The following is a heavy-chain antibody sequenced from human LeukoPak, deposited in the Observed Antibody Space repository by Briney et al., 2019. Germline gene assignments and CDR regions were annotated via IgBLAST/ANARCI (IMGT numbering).Heavy chain of an antibody. CDR1: GYTFTGYY. CDR3: ARDRAYSNPNYYYYYMDV. Sequence: ASVKVSCKASGYTFTGYYMHWVRQAPGQGLEWMGWINPNSGGTNYAQKFQGRVTMTRDTSISTAYMELSRLRSDDTAVYYCARDRAYSNPNYYYYYMDVWGKGTTVTISS. CDR2: INPNSGGT. J-gene: IGHJ6*03. V-gene: IGHV1-2*02. D-gene: IGHD4-11*01.